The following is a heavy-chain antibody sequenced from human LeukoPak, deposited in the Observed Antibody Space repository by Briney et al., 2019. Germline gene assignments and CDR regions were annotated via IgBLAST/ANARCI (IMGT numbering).Heavy chain of an antibody. CDR1: GFTFDDYA. CDR2: ISWDGGST. Sequence: GGSLRLSCAASGFTFDDYAMYWVRHAPGKGLEWVSVISWDGGSTYYADSVKGRFTISRDNSKNSLYLQMNSLRAEDTALYYCAKGYAYSSSWTHFDYWGQGTLVTVSS. J-gene: IGHJ4*02. V-gene: IGHV3-43D*03. CDR3: AKGYAYSSSWTHFDY. D-gene: IGHD6-13*01.